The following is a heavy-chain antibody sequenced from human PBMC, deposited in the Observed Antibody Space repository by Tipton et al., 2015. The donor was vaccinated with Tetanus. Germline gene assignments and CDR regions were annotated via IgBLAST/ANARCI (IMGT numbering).Heavy chain of an antibody. V-gene: IGHV3-30*04. CDR2: MSYDGSNR. CDR3: ARDFKDIVVVVGGFSD. D-gene: IGHD2-15*01. Sequence: SLRLSCAASGFNFRNSAMHWVRQAPGRGLEWVAVMSYDGSNRYFAESVKGRFTISRDNSKNTPYLQMNSLRPDDSAVYYCARDFKDIVVVVGGFSDWGQGTRVTVTS. J-gene: IGHJ4*02. CDR1: GFNFRNSA.